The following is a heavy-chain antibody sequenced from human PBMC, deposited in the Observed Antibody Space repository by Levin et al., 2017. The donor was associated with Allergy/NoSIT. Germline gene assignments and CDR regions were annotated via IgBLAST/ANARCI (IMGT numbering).Heavy chain of an antibody. CDR1: GFTFSSYA. CDR2: INTSGGST. V-gene: IGHV3-23*01. D-gene: IGHD6-19*01. Sequence: GGSLRLSCAASGFTFSSYAMSWVRQAPGKGLEWVSAINTSGGSTYYADSVKGRFTISRDNSRNTLYLQMNSLRAEDTAVYYCAKAKWLVTPPFDYWGQGTLVTVSS. CDR3: AKAKWLVTPPFDY. J-gene: IGHJ4*02.